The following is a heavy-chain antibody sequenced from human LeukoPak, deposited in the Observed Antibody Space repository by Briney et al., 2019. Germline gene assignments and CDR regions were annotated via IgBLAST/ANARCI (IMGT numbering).Heavy chain of an antibody. J-gene: IGHJ3*02. CDR2: ISGSGGST. Sequence: GGSLRLSCAASGFTFSSYAMSWVRQAPGKELEWVSAISGSGGSTYYADSVKGRFTISRDNSKNTLYLQMNSLRAEDTAVYYCAKDPLRGILTGAIIPPDAFDIWGQGTMVTVSS. CDR3: AKDPLRGILTGAIIPPDAFDI. CDR1: GFTFSSYA. V-gene: IGHV3-23*01. D-gene: IGHD3-9*01.